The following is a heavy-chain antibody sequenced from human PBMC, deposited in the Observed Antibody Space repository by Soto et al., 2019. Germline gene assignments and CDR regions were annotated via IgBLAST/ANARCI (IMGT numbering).Heavy chain of an antibody. Sequence: QVQLVESGGGVVQPGRSLRLSCAASGFTFSSYGMHWVRQAPGKGLEWVAVIWYDGSNKYYADSVKGRFTISRDNSKNTLYLQMNSLRAEDTAVYHCARDRKIRGVIGYFDYWGQGTLVTVSS. V-gene: IGHV3-33*01. CDR3: ARDRKIRGVIGYFDY. CDR1: GFTFSSYG. D-gene: IGHD3-16*02. J-gene: IGHJ4*02. CDR2: IWYDGSNK.